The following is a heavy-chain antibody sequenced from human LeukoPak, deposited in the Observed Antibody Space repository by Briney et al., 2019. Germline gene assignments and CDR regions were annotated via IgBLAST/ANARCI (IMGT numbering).Heavy chain of an antibody. Sequence: GGSLRLSCAASGFTFSSYGMHWVRQAPGKGLEWVAVISYDGSNKYYADSVKGRFTISRDNSKNTLYLQMNSLRAEDTAVYYCARGGVPAAMLGFDPWGQGTLVTVSS. CDR3: ARGGVPAAMLGFDP. V-gene: IGHV3-30*03. CDR2: ISYDGSNK. D-gene: IGHD2-2*01. J-gene: IGHJ5*02. CDR1: GFTFSSYG.